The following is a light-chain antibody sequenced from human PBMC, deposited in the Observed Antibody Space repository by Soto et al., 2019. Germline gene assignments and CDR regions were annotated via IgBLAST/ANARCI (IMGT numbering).Light chain of an antibody. CDR3: MQSTQLPPT. Sequence: DVVITQPQLSLSVAPGQPASISCKSSQSLLHITGETFLVWYLQKPGQSPQLLIYEVSTRVSGVPDRFSGSGSGTDFTLEISRVETDDVGIYYCMQSTQLPPTFGQGTRLEI. CDR1: QSLLHITGETF. V-gene: IGKV2D-29*02. J-gene: IGKJ5*01. CDR2: EVS.